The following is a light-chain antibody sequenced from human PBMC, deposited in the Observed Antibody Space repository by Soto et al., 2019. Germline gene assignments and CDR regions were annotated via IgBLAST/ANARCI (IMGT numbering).Light chain of an antibody. J-gene: IGKJ4*01. CDR2: LGS. V-gene: IGKV2-28*01. Sequence: TASPRSRLYISGEAASLSNRSSQSLLHSNGYNYLDWYLQKPGQSPQLLIYLGSNRASGVPDRFSGSGSGTDFRLTISRVEAEDVGVYYCMQATHFPLPSGGGTKVDIK. CDR1: QSLLHSNGYNY. CDR3: MQATHFPLP.